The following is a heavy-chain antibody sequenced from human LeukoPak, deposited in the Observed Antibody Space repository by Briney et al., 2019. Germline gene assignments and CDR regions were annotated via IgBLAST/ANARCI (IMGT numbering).Heavy chain of an antibody. D-gene: IGHD3-3*01. CDR2: ISTYNGNT. V-gene: IGHV1-18*01. J-gene: IGHJ4*02. CDR3: ARRYENYDFWSGPLTTEYYFDY. Sequence: ASVKVSCKASGYTFTSYAISWVRQAPGQGLEWMGRISTYNGNTKYAQNFQGRVTMTTDTPTSTVYMELRSLRSDDTAVYFCARRYENYDFWSGPLTTEYYFDYWGQGTLVTVSS. CDR1: GYTFTSYA.